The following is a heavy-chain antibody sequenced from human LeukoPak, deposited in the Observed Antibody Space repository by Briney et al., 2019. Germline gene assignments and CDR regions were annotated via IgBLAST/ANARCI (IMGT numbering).Heavy chain of an antibody. V-gene: IGHV1-46*03. CDR3: ARGGSNGGGSPPGVDL. CDR1: GYTFTSYY. Sequence: ASVKVSCKASGYTFTSYYMHWVRQAPGQGLEWMGIINPSGGSTSYAQKFQGRVTMTRDTSTSTVYMELSSLRSVDTAVYYCARGGSNGGGSPPGVDLLGPGTLVTVSS. D-gene: IGHD3-16*01. CDR2: INPSGGST. J-gene: IGHJ4*01.